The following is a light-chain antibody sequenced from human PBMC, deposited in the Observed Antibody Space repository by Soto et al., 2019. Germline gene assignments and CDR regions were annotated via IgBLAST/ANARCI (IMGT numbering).Light chain of an antibody. CDR1: SSDVGGYNY. CDR2: EVT. CDR3: SSHAGIINVV. V-gene: IGLV2-8*01. J-gene: IGLJ7*01. Sequence: QSVLTQPPSASGSPGQSVTISCTGTSSDVGGYNYVSWYQQHPGKAPKLIIYEVTKRPSGVPDRFSGSKSGNTASLTVSGLQAEDEAHYYCSSHAGIINVVFGGGTQLTVL.